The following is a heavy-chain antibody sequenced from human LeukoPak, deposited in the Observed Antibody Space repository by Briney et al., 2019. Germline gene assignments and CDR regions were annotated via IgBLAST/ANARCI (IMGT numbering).Heavy chain of an antibody. V-gene: IGHV4-34*01. J-gene: IGHJ6*03. CDR1: GGSFSGYY. Sequence: PSETLSLTCAVYGGSFSGYYWSWIRQPPGKGLEWIGEINHSGSTNYNPSLKSRVTISVDTSKNQFSLKLSSVTVADTAVYYCARNGYCSSTSCYKHYYYYMDVWGKGTTVTVSS. CDR2: INHSGST. CDR3: ARNGYCSSTSCYKHYYYYMDV. D-gene: IGHD2-2*02.